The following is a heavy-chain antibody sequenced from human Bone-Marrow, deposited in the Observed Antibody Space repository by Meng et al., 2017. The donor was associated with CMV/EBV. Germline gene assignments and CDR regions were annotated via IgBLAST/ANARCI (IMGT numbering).Heavy chain of an antibody. Sequence: ETLSLTCAASGFTFSSYSMNWVRQAPGKGLEWVSSISSSSSYIYYADSVKGRFTISRDNAKNSLYLQMNSLRAEDTAVYYCARVGPPVAFDIWGQGTMVTVSS. D-gene: IGHD3-16*01. CDR2: ISSSSSYI. J-gene: IGHJ3*02. V-gene: IGHV3-21*01. CDR1: GFTFSSYS. CDR3: ARVGPPVAFDI.